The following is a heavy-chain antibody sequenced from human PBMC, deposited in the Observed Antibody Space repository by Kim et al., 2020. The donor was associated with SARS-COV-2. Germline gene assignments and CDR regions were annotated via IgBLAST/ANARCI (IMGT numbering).Heavy chain of an antibody. Sequence: SETLSLICTVSGGSFSFYHWSWIRQPAGKGLEWIGRIYVSGSTNYNPSLKSRVTMSVDTSENQMSLRLTPVTAADTAMYYCARQVAGTDRRFDYWGQGILVTVSS. CDR3: ARQVAGTDRRFDY. V-gene: IGHV4-4*07. J-gene: IGHJ4*02. CDR1: GGSFSFYH. CDR2: IYVSGST. D-gene: IGHD6-19*01.